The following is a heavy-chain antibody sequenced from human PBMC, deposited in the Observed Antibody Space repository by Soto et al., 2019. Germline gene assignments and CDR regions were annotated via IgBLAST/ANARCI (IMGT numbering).Heavy chain of an antibody. J-gene: IGHJ3*02. Sequence: GASVKVSCKASGYTFTGNYMHWVRQAPGQGLEWMGWINPNSGGTNYAQKFQGWVTMTRDTSISTAYMELSRLRSDDTAVYYCARGSIGSQAADAFDIWGQGTMVTVSS. CDR2: INPNSGGT. CDR1: GYTFTGNY. CDR3: ARGSIGSQAADAFDI. D-gene: IGHD1-26*01. V-gene: IGHV1-2*04.